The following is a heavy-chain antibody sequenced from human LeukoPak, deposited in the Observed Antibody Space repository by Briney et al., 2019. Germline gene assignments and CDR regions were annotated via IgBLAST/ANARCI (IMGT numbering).Heavy chain of an antibody. D-gene: IGHD3-10*01. CDR3: ATGLYGSGTKVDY. CDR1: GYTLTELS. Sequence: ASVKVSCKVSGYTLTELSMHWVRQAPGKGLEGMGGFDPEDGETIYAQKFQGRVTMTEDTSTDTAYMELSSLRSEDTAVYYCATGLYGSGTKVDYWGQGPLVTVSS. J-gene: IGHJ4*02. CDR2: FDPEDGET. V-gene: IGHV1-24*01.